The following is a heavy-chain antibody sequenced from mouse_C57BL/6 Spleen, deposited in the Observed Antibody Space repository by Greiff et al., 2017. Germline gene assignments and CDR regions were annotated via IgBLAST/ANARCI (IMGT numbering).Heavy chain of an antibody. V-gene: IGHV3-6*01. J-gene: IGHJ3*01. CDR2: ISYDGSN. Sequence: VQLKESGPGLVKPSQSLSLTCSVTGYSITSGYYWNWIRQFPGNKLEWMGYISYDGSNNYNPSLKNRISITRDTSKNQFFLKLNSVTTEDTATYYCARDNYEGWFAYWGQGTLVTVSA. CDR1: GYSITSGYY. D-gene: IGHD2-1*01. CDR3: ARDNYEGWFAY.